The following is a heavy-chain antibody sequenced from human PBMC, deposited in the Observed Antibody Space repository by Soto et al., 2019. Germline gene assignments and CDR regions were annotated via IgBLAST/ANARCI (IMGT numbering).Heavy chain of an antibody. CDR3: ARGLPGSSAPNWFDP. J-gene: IGHJ5*02. V-gene: IGHV1-8*01. CDR1: GYTFTSYD. Sequence: ASVKVSCKASGYTFTSYDINWVRQATGQGLGWMGWMNPNSGNTGYAQKFQGRVTMTRNTSISTAYMELSSLRSEDTAVYYCARGLPGSSAPNWFDPWCQGTLVTVSS. D-gene: IGHD6-19*01. CDR2: MNPNSGNT.